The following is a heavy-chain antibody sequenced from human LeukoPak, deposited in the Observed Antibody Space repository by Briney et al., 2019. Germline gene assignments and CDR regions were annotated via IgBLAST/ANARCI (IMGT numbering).Heavy chain of an antibody. D-gene: IGHD2-8*01. CDR3: AREDIVLMVYAIGWSHWFDP. CDR1: GDSISNYY. V-gene: IGHV4-4*07. CDR2: IYSSGST. J-gene: IGHJ5*02. Sequence: SETLSLTCSVSGDSISNYYGSWIRQPAGKGLEWIGRIYSSGSTDYNPSLKSRVSMSVDTSKKQFSLKLSSVTDADTALYYCAREDIVLMVYAIGWSHWFDPWGQGTLVTVSS.